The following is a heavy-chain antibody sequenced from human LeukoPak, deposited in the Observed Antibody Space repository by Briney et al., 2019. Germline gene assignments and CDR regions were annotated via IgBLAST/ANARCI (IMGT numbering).Heavy chain of an antibody. CDR2: INHSGST. CDR3: ARLYDSSGYYYGYYYGMDV. D-gene: IGHD3-22*01. Sequence: PSETLSLTCAVYGGSFSGYYWSWIRQPPGKGLEWIGGINHSGSTNYNPSLKSRVTISVDTSKNQFSLKLSSVTAADTAVYYCARLYDSSGYYYGYYYGMDVWGQGTTVTVSS. J-gene: IGHJ6*02. CDR1: GGSFSGYY. V-gene: IGHV4-34*01.